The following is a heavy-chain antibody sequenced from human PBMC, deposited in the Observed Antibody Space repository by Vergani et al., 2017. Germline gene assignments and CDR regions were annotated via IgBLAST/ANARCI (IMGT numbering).Heavy chain of an antibody. CDR2: LSASDRRT. CDR3: AKVGRSEVAGTFGAFDI. CDR1: GFIFSTYA. V-gene: IGHV3-23*01. J-gene: IGHJ3*02. D-gene: IGHD6-19*01. Sequence: EVQLLESGGGLVQPGGSLRLSCTASGFIFSTYAMSWVRQAPGKGLEWVSTLSASDRRTHYADSVKGRFTISRDISKNTLFLHMNSLRPEDTAVYYCAKVGRSEVAGTFGAFDIWVQGTMVTVSS.